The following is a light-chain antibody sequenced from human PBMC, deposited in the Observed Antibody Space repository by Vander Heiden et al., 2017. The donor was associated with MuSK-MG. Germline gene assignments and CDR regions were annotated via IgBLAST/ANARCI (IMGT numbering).Light chain of an antibody. CDR3: QQYDNLPRVS. Sequence: DIQMTQSPSSLSASVGDRVTITCQASQDISNYLNWYQQKPGKAPKLLIYDASNLETGVPSRFSGSGSGTDFTFTISSLQTEDIATYYCQQYDNLPRVSFPQGTRLEIK. V-gene: IGKV1-33*01. CDR2: DAS. J-gene: IGKJ5*01. CDR1: QDISNY.